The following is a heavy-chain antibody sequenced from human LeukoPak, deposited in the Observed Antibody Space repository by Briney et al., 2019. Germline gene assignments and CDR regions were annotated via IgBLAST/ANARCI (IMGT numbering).Heavy chain of an antibody. CDR1: GFTFNMYS. J-gene: IGHJ3*02. CDR3: ATLGENGFDI. Sequence: GGSLRLSCAASGFTFNMYSMNGVRQARGKGLEWVSSISSSSSYIYYVDSLKGRFTISIDNAKHSLYLQMNSLRAEDTAVYYCATLGENGFDIWGQGTMVTVSS. V-gene: IGHV3-21*01. D-gene: IGHD3-16*01. CDR2: ISSSSSYI.